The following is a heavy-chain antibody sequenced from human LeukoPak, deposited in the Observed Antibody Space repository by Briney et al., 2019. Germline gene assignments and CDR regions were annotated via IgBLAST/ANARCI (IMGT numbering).Heavy chain of an antibody. CDR3: ARWKRGEPLYNLGSYPRFDY. D-gene: IGHD3-10*01. V-gene: IGHV3-7*01. CDR1: GFTFSGYW. J-gene: IGHJ4*02. CDR2: IKEDGSEK. Sequence: PGGSLRLSCAASGFTFSGYWMSWVRQAPGKGLEWVANIKEDGSEKYYVDSVKGRFTISRDNAENSLYLQMNSLRAEDTAVYYCARWKRGEPLYNLGSYPRFDYWGQGTLVTVSS.